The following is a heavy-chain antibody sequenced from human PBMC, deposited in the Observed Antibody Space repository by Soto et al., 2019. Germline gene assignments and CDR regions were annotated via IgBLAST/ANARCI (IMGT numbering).Heavy chain of an antibody. CDR2: IKSKTDGGTT. CDR3: TREGRYSGYPPPAF. CDR1: GFTFTNAW. J-gene: IGHJ4*02. V-gene: IGHV3-15*07. D-gene: IGHD5-12*01. Sequence: GGSLRLSCAASGFTFTNAWINWVRQAPGKGLEWVGRIKSKTDGGTTDFAAPVKGRFTISRDDSKSIAYLLMSSLKTEDTAIYYCTREGRYSGYPPPAFWGQGTLVTVSS.